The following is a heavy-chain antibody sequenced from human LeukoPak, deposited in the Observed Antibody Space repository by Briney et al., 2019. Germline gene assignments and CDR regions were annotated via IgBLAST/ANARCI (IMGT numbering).Heavy chain of an antibody. CDR1: GGSFSGYY. Sequence: SETLSLTCAVYGGSFSGYYWSWIRQPPGKGLEWIGEINHSGSTNYNPSLKSRVTISVDTSKNQFSLRLSSVTAADTAVYYCARGGYSYGFKAYDIWGQGTKVTVSS. CDR3: ARGGYSYGFKAYDI. CDR2: INHSGST. D-gene: IGHD5-18*01. V-gene: IGHV4-34*01. J-gene: IGHJ3*02.